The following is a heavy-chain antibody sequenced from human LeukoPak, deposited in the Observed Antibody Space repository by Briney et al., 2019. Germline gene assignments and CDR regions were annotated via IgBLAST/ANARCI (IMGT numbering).Heavy chain of an antibody. CDR2: IIPIFGTA. V-gene: IGHV1-69*05. CDR1: GGTFSSYA. J-gene: IGHJ4*02. CDR3: ARDRGSGWPFDY. Sequence: GSSVKVSCKASGGTFSSYAISWVRQAPGQGLEWMGGIIPIFGTANYAQKLQGRVTMTTDTSTSTAYMELRSLRSDDTAVYYCARDRGSGWPFDYWGQGTLVTVSS. D-gene: IGHD6-19*01.